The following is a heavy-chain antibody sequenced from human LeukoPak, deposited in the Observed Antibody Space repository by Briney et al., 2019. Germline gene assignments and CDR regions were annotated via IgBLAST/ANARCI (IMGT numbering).Heavy chain of an antibody. D-gene: IGHD3-10*01. V-gene: IGHV1-8*01. CDR1: GYTFTSYD. J-gene: IGHJ4*02. CDR3: ARGDIYYGSGSSPFDY. CDR2: MNPNSGNT. Sequence: ASVKVSCKASGYTFTSYDINWVRQATGQGLEWMGWMNPNSGNTGYAQKFQGRVTMTRNTSISTAYMELSSLRSEDTAVYYCARGDIYYGSGSSPFDYWGQGTLVTVSS.